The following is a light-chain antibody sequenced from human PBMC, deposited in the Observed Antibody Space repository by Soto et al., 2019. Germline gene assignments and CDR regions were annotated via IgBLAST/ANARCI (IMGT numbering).Light chain of an antibody. CDR2: SYN. CDR3: AAWDDSLNGYV. Sequence: QSVLTQPPSTSGTPGQRVTISCSGSSSNIGSESVNWYQQLPGTAPKLLIYSYNQRPSGVPERFSGSKSGTSASLAISGLQSEDEADYICAAWDDSLNGYVFGLGTKVTVL. CDR1: SSNIGSES. J-gene: IGLJ1*01. V-gene: IGLV1-44*01.